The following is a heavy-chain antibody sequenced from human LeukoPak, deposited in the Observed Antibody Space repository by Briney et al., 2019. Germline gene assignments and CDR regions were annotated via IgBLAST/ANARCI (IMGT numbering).Heavy chain of an antibody. J-gene: IGHJ4*02. CDR2: ISYDGTNK. V-gene: IGHV3-30*04. Sequence: GGSLRLSCAASGFTFSSYAMHWVRQAPGKGLEWVAVISYDGTNKYYADSVKGRFTISRDNSKKTLYLRMNSLRAEDTAVYYCASSGWSYYFDYWGQGTLVTVSS. CDR3: ASSGWSYYFDY. D-gene: IGHD6-19*01. CDR1: GFTFSSYA.